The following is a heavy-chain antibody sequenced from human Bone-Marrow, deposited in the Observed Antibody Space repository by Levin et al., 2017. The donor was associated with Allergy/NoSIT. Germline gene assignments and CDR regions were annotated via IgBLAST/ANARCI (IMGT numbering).Heavy chain of an antibody. V-gene: IGHV3-53*01. CDR2: IYADGSS. J-gene: IGHJ4*02. Sequence: GWSLRLSCAASGFTVSTSYMSWVRQAPGKGLEWVSVIYADGSSYHADSVKGRFTMSRDTSKSTLYLQMNSLRAEDTAVYYCARATRLTEEFDFWGQGTLVTVSS. D-gene: IGHD5-12*01. CDR3: ARATRLTEEFDF. CDR1: GFTVSTSY.